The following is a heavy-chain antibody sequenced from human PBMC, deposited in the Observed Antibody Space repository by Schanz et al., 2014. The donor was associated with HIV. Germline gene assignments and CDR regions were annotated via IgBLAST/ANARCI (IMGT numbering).Heavy chain of an antibody. CDR3: ASPLLYDSLDV. Sequence: QVQLVESGGGVVQPGRSLRLSCVASGFTFSSYGMHWVRQAPGKGLEWVAVISYDGSNKYYADSVKGRFTISRDNSKNTLYLQMNSLRAEDTAVYYCASPLLYDSLDVWGQGTTVTVSS. D-gene: IGHD3-22*01. CDR2: ISYDGSNK. V-gene: IGHV3-30*03. J-gene: IGHJ6*02. CDR1: GFTFSSYG.